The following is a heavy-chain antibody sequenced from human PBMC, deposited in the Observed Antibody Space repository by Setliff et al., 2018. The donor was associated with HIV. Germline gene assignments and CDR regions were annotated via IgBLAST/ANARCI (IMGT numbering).Heavy chain of an antibody. D-gene: IGHD1-26*01. CDR3: ARDRGLRGMLLSSKELGFHCMDV. CDR1: GFTFSSYG. Sequence: GGSLRLSCAASGFTFSSYGMHWVRQAPGKGLEWVAVIWHDGSNKYYAQKFQGRVTITTDESTSTAYMDLSSLRAEDTAVYYCARDRGLRGMLLSSKELGFHCMDVWGKGTTVTVSS. V-gene: IGHV3-33*01. J-gene: IGHJ6*03. CDR2: IWHDGSNK.